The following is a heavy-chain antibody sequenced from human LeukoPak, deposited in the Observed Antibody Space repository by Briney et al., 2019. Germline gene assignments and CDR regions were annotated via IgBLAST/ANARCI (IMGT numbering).Heavy chain of an antibody. Sequence: SETLSLTCAVYGGSFSGYYWSWIRQPPGKGLEWIGEINHSGSTNYNPSLKSRVTISADTSKNQFSLKLSSVTAADTAVYYCARNANVEMATITEYDAFDIWGQGTMVTVSS. J-gene: IGHJ3*02. CDR1: GGSFSGYY. CDR3: ARNANVEMATITEYDAFDI. V-gene: IGHV4-34*01. CDR2: INHSGST. D-gene: IGHD5-24*01.